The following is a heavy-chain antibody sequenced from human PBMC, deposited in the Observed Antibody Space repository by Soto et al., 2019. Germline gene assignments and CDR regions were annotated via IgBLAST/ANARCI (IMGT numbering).Heavy chain of an antibody. CDR3: ARGRHVALRVVVVAAPVRGWFDP. J-gene: IGHJ5*02. CDR2: INHSGST. Sequence: QVQLQQWGAGLLKPSETLSLTCAVYGGSFSGYYWSWIRQPPGKGLEWIGEINHSGSTNYNPSLKSRVTISVDTSKNQFSLKLSSVTAADTAVYYCARGRHVALRVVVVAAPVRGWFDPWGQGTLVTVSS. V-gene: IGHV4-34*01. CDR1: GGSFSGYY. D-gene: IGHD2-15*01.